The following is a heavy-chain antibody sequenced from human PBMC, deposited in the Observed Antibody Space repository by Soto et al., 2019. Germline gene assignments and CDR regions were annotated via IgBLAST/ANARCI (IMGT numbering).Heavy chain of an antibody. CDR3: ARHRYSRSWYYFDY. J-gene: IGHJ4*02. CDR2: IYYSGST. CDR1: GGSISSSSYY. D-gene: IGHD6-13*01. V-gene: IGHV4-39*01. Sequence: PSETLSLTCTVSGGSISSSSYYWGWIRQPPGKGLEWIGSIYYSGSTYYNPSLKSRVTISVDTSKNQFSLKLSSVTAADTAVYYCARHRYSRSWYYFDYWGQGTLVTVSS.